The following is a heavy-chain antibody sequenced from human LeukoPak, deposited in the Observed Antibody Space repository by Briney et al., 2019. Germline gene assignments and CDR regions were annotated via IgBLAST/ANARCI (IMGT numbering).Heavy chain of an antibody. J-gene: IGHJ4*02. Sequence: GESLKISCTGSGYIFTSYWIGWVRQMPGKGLEWMGIIYPGDSDTRYSPSFQGQVTISADKSISTAYLQWSSLKASDTAMYYCARGGEYCSSTSCFPTYYFDYWGQGTLVTVSS. CDR3: ARGGEYCSSTSCFPTYYFDY. CDR2: IYPGDSDT. D-gene: IGHD2-2*01. CDR1: GYIFTSYW. V-gene: IGHV5-51*01.